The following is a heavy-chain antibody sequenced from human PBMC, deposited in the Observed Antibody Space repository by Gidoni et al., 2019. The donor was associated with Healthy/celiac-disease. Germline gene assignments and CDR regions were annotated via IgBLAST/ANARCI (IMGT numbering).Heavy chain of an antibody. Sequence: EVQLVESGGGLVKPGGSLILSCAASGFTFRSYTMNWVRQAPGKGLEWVSSISSSSSYIYYADAVKGRFTISRDNAKNSLYLQMNSLRAEDTAVYYCARDNSSGWFLSYAFDIWGQGTMVTVSS. CDR3: ARDNSSGWFLSYAFDI. J-gene: IGHJ3*02. V-gene: IGHV3-21*01. CDR2: ISSSSSYI. CDR1: GFTFRSYT. D-gene: IGHD6-19*01.